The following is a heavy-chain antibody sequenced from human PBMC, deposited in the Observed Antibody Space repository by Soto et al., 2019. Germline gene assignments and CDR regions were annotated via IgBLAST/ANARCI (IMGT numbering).Heavy chain of an antibody. V-gene: IGHV3-11*01. CDR2: ISSTGRTI. D-gene: IGHD6-19*01. CDR1: GFTFSNYY. CDR3: ARSYSSGWEFDY. Sequence: GGSLRLSCGASGFTFSNYYMSWIRQAPGKGLEWVSYISSTGRTIYYADSVKGRFTVSRDNAQNSLSLKLNSLRVEDTAVYYCARSYSSGWEFDYGCQGTQVTVSS. J-gene: IGHJ4*02.